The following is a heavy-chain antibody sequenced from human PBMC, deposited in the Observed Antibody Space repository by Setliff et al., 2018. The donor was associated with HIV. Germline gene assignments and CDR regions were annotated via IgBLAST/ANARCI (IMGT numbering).Heavy chain of an antibody. V-gene: IGHV4-59*12. J-gene: IGHJ6*02. CDR1: GGSIGNYY. Sequence: SETLSLTCTVSGGSIGNYYWNWIRQSPGKGLEWIAYIYYNGRTLFNPALGTRLNMSVDTSENQFSLHLNSVTAADTAVYYCVRERRRSPLSYGLDVWGQGTTVTVSS. CDR2: IYYNGRT. CDR3: VRERRRSPLSYGLDV.